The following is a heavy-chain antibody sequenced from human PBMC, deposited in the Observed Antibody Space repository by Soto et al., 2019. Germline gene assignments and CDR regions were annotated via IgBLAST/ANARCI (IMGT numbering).Heavy chain of an antibody. CDR2: ISSSGSTI. Sequence: GGSLRLSCAASGFTFSSYEMNWVRQAPGKGLEWVSYISSSGSTIYYADSVKGRFTISRDNAKNSLYLQMNSLRAEDTAVYYCASNCYDSSGYYQTFDYWGQGTLVTVSS. V-gene: IGHV3-48*03. D-gene: IGHD3-22*01. J-gene: IGHJ4*02. CDR3: ASNCYDSSGYYQTFDY. CDR1: GFTFSSYE.